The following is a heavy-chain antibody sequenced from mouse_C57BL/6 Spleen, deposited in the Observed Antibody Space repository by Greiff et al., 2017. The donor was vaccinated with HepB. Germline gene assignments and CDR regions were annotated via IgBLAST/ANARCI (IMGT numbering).Heavy chain of an antibody. D-gene: IGHD3-2*02. Sequence: QVQLQQSGAELVRPGASVTLSCKASGYTFTDYEMHWVKQTPVHGLEWIGAIDPETGGTAYNQKFKGKAILTADKSSSTAYMELRSLTSEDAAVYYCTGWGAQATFAYWGQGTLVTVSA. J-gene: IGHJ3*01. V-gene: IGHV1-15*01. CDR2: IDPETGGT. CDR3: TGWGAQATFAY. CDR1: GYTFTDYE.